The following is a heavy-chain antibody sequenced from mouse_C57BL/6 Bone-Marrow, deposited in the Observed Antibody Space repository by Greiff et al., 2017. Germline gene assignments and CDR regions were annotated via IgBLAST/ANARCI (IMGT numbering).Heavy chain of an antibody. Sequence: EVQLVESGPGMVKPSQSLSLTCTVTGYSITSGYDWHWIRHSPGNKLEWMGYISYSGSTNYNPSLKSRISITHDTSKNHFFLKLNSVTTEDTAAYYCSRGWLLPAYWGQGTTLTVSS. CDR3: SRGWLLPAY. V-gene: IGHV3-1*01. D-gene: IGHD2-3*01. J-gene: IGHJ2*01. CDR2: ISYSGST. CDR1: GYSITSGYD.